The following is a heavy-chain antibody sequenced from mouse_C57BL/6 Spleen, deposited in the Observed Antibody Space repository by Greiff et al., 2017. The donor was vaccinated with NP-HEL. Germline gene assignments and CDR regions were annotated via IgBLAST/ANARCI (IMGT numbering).Heavy chain of an antibody. CDR3: AKPVQDYSMDY. CDR2: ICGDGST. Sequence: QVQLKEPGPGLVAPSQSLSITCTVSGFSLTSYGVRWVRQPPGKGLEWLGVICGDGSTNYHSALISRLSISKDNSKSQVFLKLNSLQPDDTGTYYYAKPVQDYSMDYWGQGTSVTVSS. CDR1: GFSLTSYG. V-gene: IGHV2-3*01. J-gene: IGHJ4*01.